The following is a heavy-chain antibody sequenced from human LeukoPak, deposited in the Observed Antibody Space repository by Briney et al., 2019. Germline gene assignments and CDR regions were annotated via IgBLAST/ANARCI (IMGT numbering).Heavy chain of an antibody. V-gene: IGHV3-7*01. J-gene: IGHJ4*02. D-gene: IGHD1-26*01. Sequence: GGSLRLSCAASRFTFSSYWMSWVRQAPGKGLEWVANIKQDGSEKYYVDSVKGRFTISRDNAKNSLYLQMNSLRAEDTAVYYCARVYTGWSGSYYYYFDYWGQGTLVTVSS. CDR1: RFTFSSYW. CDR3: ARVYTGWSGSYYYYFDY. CDR2: IKQDGSEK.